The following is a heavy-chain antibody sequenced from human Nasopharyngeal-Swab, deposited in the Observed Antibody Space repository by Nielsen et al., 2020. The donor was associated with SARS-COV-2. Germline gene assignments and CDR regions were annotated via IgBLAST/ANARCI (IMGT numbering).Heavy chain of an antibody. D-gene: IGHD6-19*01. J-gene: IGHJ6*02. CDR2: INPSGGST. CDR1: GYTFTSYY. Sequence: ASVKVSCKASGYTFTSYYMHWVRQAPGQGLEWMGIINPSGGSTSYAQKFQGRVTMTRDTSTSTVYMELSRLRSEDTAVYYCARDLTNSIAVAGNYYYGMDVWGQGTTVTVSS. V-gene: IGHV1-46*01. CDR3: ARDLTNSIAVAGNYYYGMDV.